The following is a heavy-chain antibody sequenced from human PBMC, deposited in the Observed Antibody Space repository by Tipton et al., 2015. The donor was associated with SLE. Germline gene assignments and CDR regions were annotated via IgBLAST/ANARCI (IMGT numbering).Heavy chain of an antibody. CDR2: IYTSGST. CDR1: GYSISSAYY. CDR3: ARGGYYYGSVDAVDI. Sequence: TLSLTCAVSGYSISSAYYWGWLRQPPGKGLEWIGYIYTSGSTNYNPSLKSRVTISVDTSKNQFSLKLTSVTAADTAVYYCARGGYYYGSVDAVDIWGQGTMVTVSS. V-gene: IGHV4-38-2*01. J-gene: IGHJ3*02. D-gene: IGHD3-10*01.